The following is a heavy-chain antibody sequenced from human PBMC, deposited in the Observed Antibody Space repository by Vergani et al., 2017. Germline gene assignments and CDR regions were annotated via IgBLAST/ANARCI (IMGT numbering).Heavy chain of an antibody. Sequence: QVQLQESGPGLVKPSQTLSLTCTVSGGSFNSGSYYWSWLRQPAGKRLEWIGRIYTNGVIHYNPSLNSRAAISVATSRNQISLKLTSVTATDTAIYFCARGNPYVDFDIWGQGTMITVSS. CDR2: IYTNGVI. V-gene: IGHV4-61*02. J-gene: IGHJ3*02. D-gene: IGHD3-16*01. CDR3: ARGNPYVDFDI. CDR1: GGSFNSGSYY.